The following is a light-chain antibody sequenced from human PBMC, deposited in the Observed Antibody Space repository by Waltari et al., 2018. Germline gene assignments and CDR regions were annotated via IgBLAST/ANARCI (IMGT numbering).Light chain of an antibody. CDR3: QACDSASAVV. V-gene: IGLV3-1*01. Sequence: SDELTQPPSLSVSPGQTASIPCSGDELETKYVCWYQQRPGHSPRLVIYQDSRRPPGIPERFSGSNSGNTATLTVSGTQAMDEADYYCQACDSASAVVFGGGTKLIVL. J-gene: IGLJ2*01. CDR1: ELETKY. CDR2: QDS.